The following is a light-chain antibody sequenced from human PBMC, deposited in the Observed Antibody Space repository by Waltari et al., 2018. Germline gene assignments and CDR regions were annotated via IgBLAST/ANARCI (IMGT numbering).Light chain of an antibody. Sequence: QSALTQPRSVSGSPGQSVTISCTGTSSDVGGYNYVSWYQQHPGKAPRLMIYDVSMRPSWVPDRFSGSKSGNTASLTISGLQAEDEADYYCCSYAGSYTKVFGGGTKLTVL. CDR3: CSYAGSYTKV. CDR1: SSDVGGYNY. V-gene: IGLV2-11*01. J-gene: IGLJ3*02. CDR2: DVS.